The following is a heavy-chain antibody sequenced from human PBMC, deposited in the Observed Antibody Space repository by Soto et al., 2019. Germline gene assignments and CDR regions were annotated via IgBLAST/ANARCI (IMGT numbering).Heavy chain of an antibody. CDR1: GGSISSGGYY. Sequence: NPSETLSLTCTVSGGSISSGGYYWSWIRQHPGKGLEWIGYIYYSGSTYYNPSLKSRVTISVDTSKNQFSLKLSSVTAADTAVYYCARDRIRSSYYYYGMDVWGQGTTVTVSS. V-gene: IGHV4-31*03. CDR2: IYYSGST. J-gene: IGHJ6*02. CDR3: ARDRIRSSYYYYGMDV. D-gene: IGHD2-2*01.